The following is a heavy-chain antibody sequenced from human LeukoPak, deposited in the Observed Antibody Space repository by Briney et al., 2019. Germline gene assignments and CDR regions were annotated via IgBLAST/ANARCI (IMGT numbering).Heavy chain of an antibody. Sequence: SGGSLRLSCAASGFTFSDYYMSRIRQAPGKGLEWVSYISSSGSTIYYADSVKGRFTISRDNAKNSLYLQMNSLRAEDTAVYYCARDGGDIVVVPASFDYWGQGTLVTVSS. J-gene: IGHJ4*02. CDR3: ARDGGDIVVVPASFDY. V-gene: IGHV3-11*04. CDR1: GFTFSDYY. CDR2: ISSSGSTI. D-gene: IGHD2-2*01.